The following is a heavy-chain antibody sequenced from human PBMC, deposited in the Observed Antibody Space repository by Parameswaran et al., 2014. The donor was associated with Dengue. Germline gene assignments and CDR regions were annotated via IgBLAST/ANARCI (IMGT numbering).Heavy chain of an antibody. D-gene: IGHD3-3*01. J-gene: IGHJ4*02. Sequence: VRQMPGKGLEWVSAISGSGGSTYYADSVKGRFTISRDNSKNTLYLQMNSLRAEDTAVYYCAKDQEIFGVVIIPFDYWGQGTLVTVSS. CDR3: AKDQEIFGVVIIPFDY. CDR2: ISGSGGST. V-gene: IGHV3-23*01.